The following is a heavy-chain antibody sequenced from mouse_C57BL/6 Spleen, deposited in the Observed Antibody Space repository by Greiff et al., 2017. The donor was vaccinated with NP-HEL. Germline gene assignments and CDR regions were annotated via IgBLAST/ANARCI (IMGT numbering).Heavy chain of an antibody. J-gene: IGHJ2*01. V-gene: IGHV1-53*01. Sequence: QVQLQQPGTELVKPGASVKLSCKASGYTFTSYWMHWVKQRPGQGLEWIGNINPNNGGTSYNQKFKGKATLTVDKSSSTAYMELRSLTSEDSAVYYCASDPLRDYFDYWGQGTTLTVSS. CDR2: INPNNGGT. CDR1: GYTFTSYW. CDR3: ASDPLRDYFDY. D-gene: IGHD1-1*01.